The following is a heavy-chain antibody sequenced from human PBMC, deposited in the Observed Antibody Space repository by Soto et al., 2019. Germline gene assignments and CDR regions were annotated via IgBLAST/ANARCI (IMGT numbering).Heavy chain of an antibody. CDR1: GYTYANYY. V-gene: IGHV1-2*02. CDR2: ISPRTGGT. J-gene: IGHJ6*01. CDR3: ATDPVIENIYHWDV. D-gene: IGHD2-2*02. Sequence: ASMQDSCKACGYTYANYYLHWVRQAPGQGLEWMGWISPRTGGTKYAQTFQGRVTLTRDTSITTAYMELSSLRSDDTAVYYCATDPVIENIYHWDV.